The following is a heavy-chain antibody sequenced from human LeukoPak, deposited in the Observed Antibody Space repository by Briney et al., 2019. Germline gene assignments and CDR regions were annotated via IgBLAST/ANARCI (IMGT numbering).Heavy chain of an antibody. D-gene: IGHD3-10*01. V-gene: IGHV3-74*01. J-gene: IGHJ3*02. Sequence: PGGSLRLSCAASGLPFSDAWMTWVRQAPGKGLVWVSRSNSEGSSTSYADSVKGRFAISRDNAKNTLYLQMNSLRAEDTAVYYCARYGHYYGSFDIWGQGTVVTVSS. CDR3: ARYGHYYGSFDI. CDR1: GLPFSDAW. CDR2: SNSEGSST.